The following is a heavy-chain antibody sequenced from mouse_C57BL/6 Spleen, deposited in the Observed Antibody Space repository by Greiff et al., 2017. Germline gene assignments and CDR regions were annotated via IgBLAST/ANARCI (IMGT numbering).Heavy chain of an antibody. D-gene: IGHD2-4*01. Sequence: QFQLQQPGPELVKPGASVTLSCKASGYTFTSYWMHWVKQRPGQGLEWIGNITPSNGGTTYNEKFKSKATLTVDKSSSTAYMQLSSLTSEDSAVYYCESDGGLRRAMDYWGQGTSVTVSS. CDR3: ESDGGLRRAMDY. V-gene: IGHV1-53*01. CDR1: GYTFTSYW. CDR2: ITPSNGGT. J-gene: IGHJ4*01.